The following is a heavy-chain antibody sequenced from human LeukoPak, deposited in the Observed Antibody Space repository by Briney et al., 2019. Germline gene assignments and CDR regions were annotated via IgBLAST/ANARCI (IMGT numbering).Heavy chain of an antibody. Sequence: SETLSLTCTVSGVSISSYYWSWILQPQGKGLEWIGYIYYNGSTNYNPSLKSRVTISVDTSKNQVYLKLSSVTAADTAVYYCARVSIVATNYFDYWGQGTLVTVSS. CDR3: ARVSIVATNYFDY. CDR2: IYYNGST. J-gene: IGHJ4*01. CDR1: GVSISSYY. D-gene: IGHD5-12*01. V-gene: IGHV4-59*01.